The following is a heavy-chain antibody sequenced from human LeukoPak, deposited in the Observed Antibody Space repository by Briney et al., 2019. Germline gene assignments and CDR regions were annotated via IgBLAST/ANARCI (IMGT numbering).Heavy chain of an antibody. CDR3: ATGNYYDSRGYYTFGH. CDR1: GFTFSNYA. J-gene: IGHJ4*02. D-gene: IGHD3-22*01. CDR2: ISGSGDTT. Sequence: PGGSLRLSCAASGFTFSNYAMGWVRQAPGKGLEWVSAISGSGDTTYYADSVQGRFTISRDNSKITLYLQMSSLRAEDTAVYYCATGNYYDSRGYYTFGHWGQGTLVTVSS. V-gene: IGHV3-23*01.